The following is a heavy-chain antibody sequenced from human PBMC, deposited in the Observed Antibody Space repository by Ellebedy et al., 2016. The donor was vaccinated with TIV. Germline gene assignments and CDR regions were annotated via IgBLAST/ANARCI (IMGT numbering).Heavy chain of an antibody. J-gene: IGHJ4*02. CDR3: ASTDYGGNTPTDY. Sequence: GESLKISCAASGFTFSSYAMSWVRQAPGKGLEWVSAISGSGGSTYYADSVKGRFTISRDNAKNTLYLQMNSLRAEDTAVYYCASTDYGGNTPTDYWGQGTLVTVSS. V-gene: IGHV3-23*01. D-gene: IGHD4-23*01. CDR1: GFTFSSYA. CDR2: ISGSGGST.